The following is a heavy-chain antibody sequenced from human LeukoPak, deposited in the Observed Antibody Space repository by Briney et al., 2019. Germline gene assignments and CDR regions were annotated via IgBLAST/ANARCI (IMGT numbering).Heavy chain of an antibody. J-gene: IGHJ3*02. CDR2: IYSGGST. D-gene: IGHD1-26*01. CDR3: ARGGIVGAHDAFDI. CDR1: GFTVSSNY. V-gene: IGHV3-66*02. Sequence: PGGSLRLSCAASGFTVSSNYMSWVRQAPGKGLEWVSVIYSGGSTYYADSVKGRFTIPRDNSKNTLYLQMNSLRAEDTAVYYCARGGIVGAHDAFDIWGQGTMVTVSS.